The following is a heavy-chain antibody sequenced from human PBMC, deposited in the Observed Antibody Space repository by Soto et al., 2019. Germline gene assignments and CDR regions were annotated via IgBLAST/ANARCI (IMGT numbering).Heavy chain of an antibody. CDR1: GFTFSGSA. Sequence: VQLVESGGGLVQPGGSLKLSCAASGFTFSGSAMHWVRQASGKGLEWVGRIRSKANNYATAYAASVKGRFTISRDDSKNTAYLQMNSLKTEDTAVYYCTRLGCSGGSCDDYWGQGTLVTVSS. D-gene: IGHD2-15*01. V-gene: IGHV3-73*01. J-gene: IGHJ4*02. CDR2: IRSKANNYAT. CDR3: TRLGCSGGSCDDY.